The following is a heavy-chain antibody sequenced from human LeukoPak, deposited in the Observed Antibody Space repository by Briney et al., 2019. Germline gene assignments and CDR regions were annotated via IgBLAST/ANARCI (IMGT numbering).Heavy chain of an antibody. D-gene: IGHD3-22*01. V-gene: IGHV3-23*01. CDR2: ISRSAGST. J-gene: IGHJ4*02. Sequence: GGSLRLSCAASGFTFSSYAMSWVRQAPGKGLEWVSAISRSAGSTFYADSVKGRFTISRDNSKNTLYLQMNSLRAEDTAIYYCAKEGYYDSSGAFDSWGQGTLVTGSS. CDR3: AKEGYYDSSGAFDS. CDR1: GFTFSSYA.